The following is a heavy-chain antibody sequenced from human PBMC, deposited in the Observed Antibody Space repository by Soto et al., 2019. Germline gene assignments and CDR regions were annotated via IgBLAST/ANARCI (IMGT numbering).Heavy chain of an antibody. CDR1: GGSFSSYT. D-gene: IGHD2-21*01. CDR2: IIPILGIA. V-gene: IGHV1-69*02. J-gene: IGHJ3*02. Sequence: GASVKVSCEACGGSFSSYTISWVRQAPGQGLEWMGRIIPILGIANYAQKFQGRVTITADKSTSTAYMELSSLRSEDTAVYYCALNSGRPYCGGDCYSSAFDIWGQGTMVTVSS. CDR3: ALNSGRPYCGGDCYSSAFDI.